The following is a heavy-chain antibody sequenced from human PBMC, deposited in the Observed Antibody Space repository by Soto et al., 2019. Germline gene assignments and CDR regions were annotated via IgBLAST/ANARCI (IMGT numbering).Heavy chain of an antibody. CDR1: GFTFSSYW. J-gene: IGHJ6*02. CDR3: AREYCSGGSCGDYYGMDV. V-gene: IGHV3-7*01. CDR2: IKQDGSEK. Sequence: GGSLRLSCAASGFTFSSYWMSWVRQAPGKGLEWVANIKQDGSEKYYVDSVKGRFTISRDNAKNSLYLQMNSLRAEDTAGYYCAREYCSGGSCGDYYGMDVWGQGTTVTVSS. D-gene: IGHD2-15*01.